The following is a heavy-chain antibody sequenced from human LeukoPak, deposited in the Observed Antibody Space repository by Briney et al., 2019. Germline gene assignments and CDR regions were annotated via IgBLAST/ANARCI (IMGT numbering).Heavy chain of an antibody. CDR2: IYYSGST. CDR3: ARVFSGYYYYGMDV. J-gene: IGHJ6*04. CDR1: GGSISSYY. Sequence: KASETLSLTCTVSGGSISSYYWSWIRQPPGKGLEWIGYIYYSGSTNYNPSLKSRVTISVDTSKNQFSLKLSSVTAADTAVYYCARVFSGYYYYGMDVWGKGTTVTVSS. D-gene: IGHD3-10*01. V-gene: IGHV4-59*01.